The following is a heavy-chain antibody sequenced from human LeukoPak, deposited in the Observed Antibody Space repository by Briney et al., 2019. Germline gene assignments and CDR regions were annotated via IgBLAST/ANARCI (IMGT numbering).Heavy chain of an antibody. CDR1: GGSISSYY. D-gene: IGHD6-13*01. CDR3: ARSLYSSSWYEGVAFDY. CDR2: IYYSGST. Sequence: PSETLSLTCTFSGGSISSYYWSWIRQPPGKGLEWIGYIYYSGSTNYNPSLKSRVTISVDTSKNQFSLKLSSVTAADTAVYYCARSLYSSSWYEGVAFDYWGQGTLVTVSS. V-gene: IGHV4-59*01. J-gene: IGHJ4*02.